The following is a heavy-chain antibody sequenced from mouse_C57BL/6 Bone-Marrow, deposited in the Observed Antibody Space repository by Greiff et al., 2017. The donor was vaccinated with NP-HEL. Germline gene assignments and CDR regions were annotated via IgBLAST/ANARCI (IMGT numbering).Heavy chain of an antibody. D-gene: IGHD1-1*02. CDR3: ARGIYGAWFAY. Sequence: QQSCKASGYTFTSYWMQWVKQRPGQGLEWIGEIDPSDSYTNYNQKFKGKATLTVDTSSSTAYMQLSSLTSEDSAVYYCARGIYGAWFAYWGQGTLVTVSA. V-gene: IGHV1-50*01. CDR2: IDPSDSYT. CDR1: GYTFTSYW. J-gene: IGHJ3*01.